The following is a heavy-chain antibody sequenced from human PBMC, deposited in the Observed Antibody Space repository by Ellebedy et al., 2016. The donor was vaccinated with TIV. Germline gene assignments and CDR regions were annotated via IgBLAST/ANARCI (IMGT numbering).Heavy chain of an antibody. Sequence: SETLSLTXAVYGGSFSGYYWSWIRQPPGKGLEWIGYIYYSGSTNYNPSLKSRVTISVDTSKNQFSLKLSSVTAADTAVYYCARDDFWSGYYSGLSYWGQGTLVTVSS. CDR1: GGSFSGYY. V-gene: IGHV4-59*01. J-gene: IGHJ4*02. D-gene: IGHD3-3*01. CDR2: IYYSGST. CDR3: ARDDFWSGYYSGLSY.